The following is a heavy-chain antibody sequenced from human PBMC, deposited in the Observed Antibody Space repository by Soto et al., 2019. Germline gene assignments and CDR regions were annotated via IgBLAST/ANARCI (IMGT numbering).Heavy chain of an antibody. CDR1: GFTFSGYA. Sequence: EVQLLESGGDLVQRGGSLSLSCAASGFTFSGYAMSWVRQAPGKGLEWVSSITSSGSNTYYVDSVKGRFTISRDNSKNTLYLQMNSLTVEDTAVYYCAKEQGRVAAALDYWGQGTLVTVSS. V-gene: IGHV3-23*01. D-gene: IGHD6-13*01. CDR3: AKEQGRVAAALDY. J-gene: IGHJ4*02. CDR2: ITSSGSNT.